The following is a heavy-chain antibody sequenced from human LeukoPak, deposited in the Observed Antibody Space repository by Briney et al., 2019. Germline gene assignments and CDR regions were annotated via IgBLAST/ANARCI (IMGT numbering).Heavy chain of an antibody. CDR2: IYYSGTT. J-gene: IGHJ3*02. CDR1: GGSIGSYY. V-gene: IGHV4-59*01. D-gene: IGHD6-13*01. Sequence: SETLSLTCTVSGGSIGSYYWSWIRQPPGKGLEWIGYIYYSGTTNYNPSLKSRVTISIDTSKNQFSLKLRSVTAADTAVYYCVRDRYSSSRWTFDIWGQGTMVTVSS. CDR3: VRDRYSSSRWTFDI.